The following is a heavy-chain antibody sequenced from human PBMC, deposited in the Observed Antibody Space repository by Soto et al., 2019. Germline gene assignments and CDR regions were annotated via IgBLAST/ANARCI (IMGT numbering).Heavy chain of an antibody. CDR2: ISYDGSNK. J-gene: IGHJ3*02. V-gene: IGHV3-30*18. CDR3: AKPMVIAAAGYYAFDI. Sequence: QVQLVESGGGVVQPGRSLRLSCAASGFTFSSYGMHWVRQAPGKGLEWVAVISYDGSNKYYADSVKGRFTISRDNSKNTLYLQMNSLRAEDTAVYYCAKPMVIAAAGYYAFDIWGQGTMVTVSS. D-gene: IGHD6-13*01. CDR1: GFTFSSYG.